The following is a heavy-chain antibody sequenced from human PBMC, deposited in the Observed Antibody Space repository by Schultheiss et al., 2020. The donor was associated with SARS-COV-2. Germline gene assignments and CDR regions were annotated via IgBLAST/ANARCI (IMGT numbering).Heavy chain of an antibody. CDR3: VRDHRWSFDS. Sequence: ESLKISCAASGFTFSSYSMNWVRQAPGKGLEWLAYFGTTPTFIYYADSVKGRFTISRDNAKNSLSLQMNSLRDEDTAVYYCVRDHRWSFDSWGQGTLVTVSS. J-gene: IGHJ4*02. D-gene: IGHD2-15*01. V-gene: IGHV3-48*02. CDR2: FGTTPTFI. CDR1: GFTFSSYS.